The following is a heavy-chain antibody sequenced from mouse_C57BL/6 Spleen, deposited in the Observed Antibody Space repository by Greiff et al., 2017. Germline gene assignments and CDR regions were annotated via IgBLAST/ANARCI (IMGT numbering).Heavy chain of an antibody. D-gene: IGHD1-1*01. CDR2: INPNNGGT. Sequence: EVQLQESGPELVKPGASVKMSCKASGYTFTDYNMHWVKQSHGKSLEWIGYINPNNGGTSYNQKFKGKATLTVNKSSSTAYMELRSLTSEDSAVYYCARYYGSSWFAYWGQGTLVTVSA. CDR3: ARYYGSSWFAY. CDR1: GYTFTDYN. J-gene: IGHJ3*01. V-gene: IGHV1-22*01.